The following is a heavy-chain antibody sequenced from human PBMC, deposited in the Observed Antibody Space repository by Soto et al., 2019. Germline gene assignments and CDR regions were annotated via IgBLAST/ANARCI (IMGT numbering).Heavy chain of an antibody. CDR1: GFPFSSYA. D-gene: IGHD1-26*01. CDR3: ARPLVGATRFPFRDDY. V-gene: IGHV3-30-3*01. J-gene: IGHJ4*01. Sequence: PGGPLRLSCAASGFPFSSYAMHWVRQAPGKGLEWVAVISYDGSNKYYADSVKGRFTIYRDNSKNTLYLQMNSLRAEDTAVYYCARPLVGATRFPFRDDYWGQGTLVTVSS. CDR2: ISYDGSNK.